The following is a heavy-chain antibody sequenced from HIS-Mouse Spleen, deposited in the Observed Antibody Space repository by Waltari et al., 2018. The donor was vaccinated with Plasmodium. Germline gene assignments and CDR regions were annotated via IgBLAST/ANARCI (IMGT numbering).Heavy chain of an antibody. J-gene: IGHJ2*01. CDR3: ARDYDSSPGGL. CDR2: LGYDRSNK. V-gene: IGHV3-33*01. Sequence: QVQLVESGGGVVQPGRSLRLSCAASGFTFSSYGMHWVCQVPGKGLEWVAVLGYDRSNKYYADSAKGRFTISRDNSKNTLYLQMNSLRAEDTAVYYCARDYDSSPGGLWGRGTLVTVSS. CDR1: GFTFSSYG. D-gene: IGHD3-22*01.